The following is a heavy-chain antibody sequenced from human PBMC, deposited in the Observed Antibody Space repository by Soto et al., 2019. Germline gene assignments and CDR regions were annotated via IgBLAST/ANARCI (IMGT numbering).Heavy chain of an antibody. J-gene: IGHJ4*02. CDR1: GCTLSSYA. CDR3: ARHMRITIFGVVPYCFDY. D-gene: IGHD3-3*01. CDR2: ISGSGGST. Sequence: GGSRRLSCAASGCTLSSYAMLGVRQAPGKGLEWVSAISGSGGSTYYADSVKGRFTISRDNSKNTLYLQMNSLRAEDTAVYYCARHMRITIFGVVPYCFDYWGQGT. V-gene: IGHV3-23*01.